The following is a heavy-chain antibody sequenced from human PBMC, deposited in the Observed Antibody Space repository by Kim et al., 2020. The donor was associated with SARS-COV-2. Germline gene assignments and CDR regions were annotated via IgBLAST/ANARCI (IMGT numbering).Heavy chain of an antibody. J-gene: IGHJ6*02. CDR3: ARDYSSSTSCYHCYYYGMDV. CDR2: ISAYNGNT. D-gene: IGHD2-2*01. CDR1: GYTFTSYG. Sequence: ASVKVSCKASGYTFTSYGISWVRQAPGQGLEWMGWISAYNGNTNYAQKLQGRVTMTTDTSTSTAYMELRSLRSDDTAVYYCARDYSSSTSCYHCYYYGMDVWGQGTTVTVSS. V-gene: IGHV1-18*01.